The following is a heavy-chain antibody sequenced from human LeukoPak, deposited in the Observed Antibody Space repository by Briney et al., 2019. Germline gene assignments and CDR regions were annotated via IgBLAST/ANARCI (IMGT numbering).Heavy chain of an antibody. J-gene: IGHJ4*02. D-gene: IGHD3-22*01. CDR3: ARDLFTLIEYTLGY. Sequence: GGSLRLSCAASGFTFSSYAMSWVRQAPGKGLEWVSAISGSGGSTYYADSVKGRFTSYRDNVKNTLYLQMNSLRADDTAVYYCARDLFTLIEYTLGYWGQGTLVTVSS. CDR1: GFTFSSYA. V-gene: IGHV3-23*01. CDR2: ISGSGGST.